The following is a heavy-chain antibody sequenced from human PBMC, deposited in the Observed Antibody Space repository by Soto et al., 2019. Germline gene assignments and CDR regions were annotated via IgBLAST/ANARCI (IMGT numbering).Heavy chain of an antibody. CDR3: ARGSSGWSGNWFDP. J-gene: IGHJ5*02. V-gene: IGHV1-3*01. D-gene: IGHD6-19*01. CDR1: GYTFTSYA. Sequence: QVQLVQSGAEVKKPGASVKVSCKASGYTFTSYAMHWVCQAPGQRLEWMGWINAGNGNTKYSQKFQGRVTITRDTSASTAYMELSSLRSEDTAVYYCARGSSGWSGNWFDPWGQGTLVTVSS. CDR2: INAGNGNT.